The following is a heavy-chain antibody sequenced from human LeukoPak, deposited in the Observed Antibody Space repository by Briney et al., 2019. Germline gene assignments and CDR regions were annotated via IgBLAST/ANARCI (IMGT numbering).Heavy chain of an antibody. V-gene: IGHV3-30*04. J-gene: IGHJ5*02. CDR2: ISYDGSNK. Sequence: GRSLRLSCAASGFTFSSYAMPWVRQAPGKGLEWVAVISYDGSNKYYADSVKGRFTISRDNSKNTLYLQMNSLRAEDTAVYYCARGSTDYSSSWYNWFDPWGQETLVTVSS. D-gene: IGHD6-13*01. CDR3: ARGSTDYSSSWYNWFDP. CDR1: GFTFSSYA.